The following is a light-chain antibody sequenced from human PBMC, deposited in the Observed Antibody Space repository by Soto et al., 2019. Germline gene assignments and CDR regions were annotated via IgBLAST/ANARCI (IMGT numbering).Light chain of an antibody. CDR2: DNT. Sequence: QSVLTQPPSVSGAPGQRVTISCTGSSSNIGAGFHVHWYQQVPGTAPKLLIYDNTNRPSGVPDRFSASKSGSSASLAITGLQAEDEAIYYCQSYDSSLSGPRIFGGGTKGPS. V-gene: IGLV1-40*01. J-gene: IGLJ2*01. CDR1: SSNIGAGFH. CDR3: QSYDSSLSGPRI.